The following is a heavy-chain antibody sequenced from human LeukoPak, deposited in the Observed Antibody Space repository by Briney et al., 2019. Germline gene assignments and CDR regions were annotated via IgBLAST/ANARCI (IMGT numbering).Heavy chain of an antibody. CDR3: ARGRGMGSFYYYYYGMDV. V-gene: IGHV4-34*01. CDR1: GGSFSGYY. J-gene: IGHJ6*02. Sequence: SETLSLTCAVYGGSFSGYYWSWIRQPPGKGLEWIGEINHSGSTNYNPSLKSRVTISVDTSKNQFSLKLSSVTAADTAVYYCARGRGMGSFYYYYYGMDVWGQGTTVTVSS. D-gene: IGHD6-6*01. CDR2: INHSGST.